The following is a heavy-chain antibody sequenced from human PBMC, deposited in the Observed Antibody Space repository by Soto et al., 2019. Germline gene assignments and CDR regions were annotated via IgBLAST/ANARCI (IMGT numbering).Heavy chain of an antibody. Sequence: GGSLRLSCAASGFTISSSYMTWVRQAPGKGLEWVSLLYSDGSTYYTNSVKGRFTISRDNSKNTLYLQMNSLRAEDTAVYYCARAVAGALDSWGQGTLVTVSS. V-gene: IGHV3-66*01. D-gene: IGHD6-19*01. CDR3: ARAVAGALDS. J-gene: IGHJ4*02. CDR1: GFTISSSY. CDR2: LYSDGST.